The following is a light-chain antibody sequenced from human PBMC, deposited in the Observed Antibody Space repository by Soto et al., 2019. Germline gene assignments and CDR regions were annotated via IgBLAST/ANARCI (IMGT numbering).Light chain of an antibody. J-gene: IGKJ2*01. CDR1: QSLSSNS. CDR3: QQYDTSPYT. V-gene: IGKV3-20*01. Sequence: EIVLTQSPGTLSLSPGERVTLSCGASQSLSSNSLAWYQQKPGQAPRLLIYGASSRATGIPDRFSGSGSGTDFTLTISRLEPTDFAVYFCQQYDTSPYTFGQGTKLQIK. CDR2: GAS.